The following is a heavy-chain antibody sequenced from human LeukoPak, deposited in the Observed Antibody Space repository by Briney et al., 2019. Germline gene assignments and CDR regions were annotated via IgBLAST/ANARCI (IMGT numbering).Heavy chain of an antibody. V-gene: IGHV3-53*04. CDR3: ARGIGSRGSGLDAFDI. CDR2: IYSGGST. J-gene: IGHJ3*02. Sequence: PGGSLRLSCAASGFTVSSNYMSWVRQAPGKGLEWVSVIYSGGSTYYADSVKGRFTISRHNSKNTLYLQMNSLRAEDTAVYYCARGIGSRGSGLDAFDIWGQGTMVTVSS. D-gene: IGHD6-19*01. CDR1: GFTVSSNY.